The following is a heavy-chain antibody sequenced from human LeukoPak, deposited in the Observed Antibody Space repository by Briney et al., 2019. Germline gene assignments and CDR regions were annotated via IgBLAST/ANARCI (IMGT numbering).Heavy chain of an antibody. Sequence: SQTLSLTCAVSGGSINSGGYTWSWIRQPPGKGLEWIGDISRSGSTNYNPSLKSRLTISLDTSMTHFSLNLRSVTAADTAVYYCARQGGYSSSPLDYWGQGTLVTVYS. CDR3: ARQGGYSSSPLDY. CDR1: GGSINSGGYT. D-gene: IGHD6-6*01. J-gene: IGHJ4*02. V-gene: IGHV4-30-2*01. CDR2: ISRSGST.